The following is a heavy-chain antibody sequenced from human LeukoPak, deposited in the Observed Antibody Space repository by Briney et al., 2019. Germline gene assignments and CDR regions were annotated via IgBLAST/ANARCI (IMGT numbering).Heavy chain of an antibody. CDR3: AKDPYYYGSGSYLDAFDI. V-gene: IGHV3-30*18. CDR2: ISYDGSNK. Sequence: PGGSLRLSCAASGFTFSSYGMHWVRQAPGKGLEWVAVISYDGSNKYYADSVKGRFTISRDNSKNTLYLQMNSLRAEDTAVYYCAKDPYYYGSGSYLDAFDIWGQGTMVTVSS. J-gene: IGHJ3*02. D-gene: IGHD3-10*01. CDR1: GFTFSSYG.